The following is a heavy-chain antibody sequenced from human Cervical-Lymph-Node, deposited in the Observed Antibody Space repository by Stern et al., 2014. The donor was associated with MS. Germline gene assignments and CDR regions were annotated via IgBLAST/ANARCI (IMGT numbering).Heavy chain of an antibody. Sequence: QLQLQESGPGLVKPSQTLSLTCTVSGGSISSGGYYCSWIRQHPGKGLEWIGYIYYSGSTYYNPSLKSRVTISVDTSKNQFSLKLSSVTAADTAVYYCARDLGYSYGTDYYGMDVWGQGTTVTVSS. CDR2: IYYSGST. CDR1: GGSISSGGYY. J-gene: IGHJ6*02. CDR3: ARDLGYSYGTDYYGMDV. D-gene: IGHD5-18*01. V-gene: IGHV4-31*03.